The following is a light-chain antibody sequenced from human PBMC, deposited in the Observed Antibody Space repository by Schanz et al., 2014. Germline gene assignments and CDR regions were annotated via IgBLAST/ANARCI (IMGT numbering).Light chain of an antibody. V-gene: IGKV3-20*01. Sequence: EIVLTQSPATLSVSPGERATLSCRASQSVNINLAWYQQKPGQAPRLLIYGASTRATGIPDRFSASGSGTDFTLTISRLEPEDFAVYYCQQYGSLPRTFGGGTNVEIK. CDR2: GAS. J-gene: IGKJ4*01. CDR3: QQYGSLPRT. CDR1: QSVNIN.